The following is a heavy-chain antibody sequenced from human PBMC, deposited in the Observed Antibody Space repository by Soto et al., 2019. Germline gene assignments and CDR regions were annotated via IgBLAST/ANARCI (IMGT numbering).Heavy chain of an antibody. D-gene: IGHD2-2*01. V-gene: IGHV3-33*01. J-gene: IGHJ3*02. Sequence: GGSLRLSCAASGFTFSSYGMHWVRQAPGKGLEWVAVIWYDGSNKYYADSVKGRFTISRDNSKNTLYLQMNSLRAEDTAVYYCARQPVPAAIVVGAFDIWGQGTMVTVSS. CDR1: GFTFSSYG. CDR2: IWYDGSNK. CDR3: ARQPVPAAIVVGAFDI.